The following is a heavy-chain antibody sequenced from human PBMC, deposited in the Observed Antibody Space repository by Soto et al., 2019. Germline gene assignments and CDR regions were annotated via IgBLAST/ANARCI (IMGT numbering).Heavy chain of an antibody. CDR1: GFTFSSYW. V-gene: IGHV3-7*03. Sequence: PGGSLRLSCAASGFTFSSYWMSWVRQAPGKGLEWVANIKQDGSEKYYVDSVKGRFTISRDNSKNTLYLQMNSLRAEDTAVYYCAKGRSDTAMVTYYYYYYGRDVWGQGTTVTVSS. J-gene: IGHJ6*02. D-gene: IGHD5-18*01. CDR2: IKQDGSEK. CDR3: AKGRSDTAMVTYYYYYYGRDV.